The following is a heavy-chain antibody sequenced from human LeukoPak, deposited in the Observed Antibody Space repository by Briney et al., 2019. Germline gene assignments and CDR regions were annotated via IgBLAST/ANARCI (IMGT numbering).Heavy chain of an antibody. Sequence: SETLSLTCTVSGYSISSGFYWGWIRQPPGKGLEWIGSIYHSGSTHYNSSLKSRVTVSVDTSKNQLSLKLSSVTAADTAVYYCARGVGLTQGGTFDYWGQGTLVTVSS. CDR2: IYHSGST. D-gene: IGHD1-1*01. J-gene: IGHJ4*02. V-gene: IGHV4-38-2*02. CDR3: ARGVGLTQGGTFDY. CDR1: GYSISSGFY.